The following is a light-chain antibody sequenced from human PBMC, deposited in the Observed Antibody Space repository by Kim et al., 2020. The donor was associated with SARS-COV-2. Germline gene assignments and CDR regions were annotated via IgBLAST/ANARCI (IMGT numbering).Light chain of an antibody. Sequence: GQRVTISCSGSNSKIGRNAVNWFQQLPGTAPQLLIYFNNQRPSGVPDRFSGSKSGTSASLAISGLQSEDEADYYCASWDGSLSAWVFGGGTQLTVL. CDR1: NSKIGRNA. V-gene: IGLV1-44*01. CDR3: ASWDGSLSAWV. J-gene: IGLJ3*02. CDR2: FNN.